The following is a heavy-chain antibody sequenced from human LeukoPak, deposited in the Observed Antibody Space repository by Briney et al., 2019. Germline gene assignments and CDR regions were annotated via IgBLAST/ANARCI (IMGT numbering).Heavy chain of an antibody. CDR3: ARSSGRYYFDY. D-gene: IGHD6-19*01. V-gene: IGHV3-7*01. CDR1: GFTFSSYW. Sequence: GGSLTLSCAASGFTFSSYWMSWLRQAPGKGLEWVANIKQDGSEKYYVDSVKGRFTISRDNAKNSLYLQMNSLRAEDTAVYYCARSSGRYYFDYWGQGTLVTVSS. J-gene: IGHJ4*02. CDR2: IKQDGSEK.